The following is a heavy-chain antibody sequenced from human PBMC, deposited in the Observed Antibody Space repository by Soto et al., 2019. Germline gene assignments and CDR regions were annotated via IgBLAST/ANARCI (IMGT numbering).Heavy chain of an antibody. CDR1: GGSISSHY. D-gene: IGHD2-8*02. Sequence: QVQLQESGPGLVKPSETLSLTCTVSGGSISSHYWSWIRQPPGKGLEWIGYIYYSGSTDYNPYLKSRVTMSMDTSKTQLSLRLSSVTAADTAVYYCARPRGTAPAVWYFDLWGRGTQVTVSS. CDR3: ARPRGTAPAVWYFDL. V-gene: IGHV4-59*08. J-gene: IGHJ2*01. CDR2: IYYSGST.